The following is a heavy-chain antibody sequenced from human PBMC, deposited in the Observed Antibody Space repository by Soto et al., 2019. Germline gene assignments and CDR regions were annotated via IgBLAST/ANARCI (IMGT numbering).Heavy chain of an antibody. J-gene: IGHJ6*02. V-gene: IGHV4-31*03. CDR1: GGSVSSGSYY. CDR2: IYHTGTT. D-gene: IGHD7-27*01. Sequence: SETLSLTCTVSGGSVSSGSYYWSWIRQPPGKGLEWIGYIYHTGTTYYSPSFESRVTISLDTSNNQFSLRLASVTAADTATYYFLKDPGPPRNYFYGMAVWGQGTTVTVSS. CDR3: LKDPGPPRNYFYGMAV.